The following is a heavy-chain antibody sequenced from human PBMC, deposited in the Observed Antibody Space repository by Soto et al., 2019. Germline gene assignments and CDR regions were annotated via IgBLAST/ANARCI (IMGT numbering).Heavy chain of an antibody. CDR3: ARSSLYCSGGSCGNWFDP. V-gene: IGHV4-59*12. Sequence: PSETLSLTCTVSGGSISSYYWSWIRQPPGKGLEWIGYIYYSGSTNYNPSLKSRVTISVDTSKNQFSLKLSSVTAADTAVYYCARSSLYCSGGSCGNWFDPWGQGTLVTVSS. D-gene: IGHD2-15*01. J-gene: IGHJ5*02. CDR1: GGSISSYY. CDR2: IYYSGST.